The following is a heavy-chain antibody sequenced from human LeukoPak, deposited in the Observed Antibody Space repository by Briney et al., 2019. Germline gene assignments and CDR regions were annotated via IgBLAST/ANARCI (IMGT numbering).Heavy chain of an antibody. CDR2: INANSGGT. J-gene: IGHJ4*02. D-gene: IGHD2-2*03. CDR1: VYTFTGYY. Sequence: GASVKVSCKASVYTFTGYYMHWVRQAPGEGLEWRGWINANSGGTNYVQKFQGRVTMTRDTSISTAYMELSRLRADDTAVYYCARDFGYCSSTSCQTFDYWGQGTLVTVSS. V-gene: IGHV1-2*02. CDR3: ARDFGYCSSTSCQTFDY.